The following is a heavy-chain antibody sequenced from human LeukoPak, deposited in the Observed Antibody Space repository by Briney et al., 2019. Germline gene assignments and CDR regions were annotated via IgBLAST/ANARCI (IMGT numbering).Heavy chain of an antibody. J-gene: IGHJ3*02. Sequence: GGSLRLSCAASGFTFSSYWMTWLRQAPGKGLEWVSNIKVDGSETYYVDSVKGRFTISRDNARNSLYLQMSSLRAEDTAVYYWARPLDWAFDIWGQGTMVTVSS. CDR2: IKVDGSET. V-gene: IGHV3-7*01. CDR1: GFTFSSYW. D-gene: IGHD1-1*01. CDR3: ARPLDWAFDI.